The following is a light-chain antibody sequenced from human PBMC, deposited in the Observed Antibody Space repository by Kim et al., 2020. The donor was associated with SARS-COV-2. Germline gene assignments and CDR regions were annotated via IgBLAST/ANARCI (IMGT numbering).Light chain of an antibody. Sequence: VKLTCTLSSGHSSYAIAWHQQQPEKGPRYLMKLNSDGSHSKWDGIPDRFSGSSSGAERYLTISSLQSEDEADYYCQTWGTGIHVVFGGGTQLTVL. CDR2: LNSDGSH. CDR3: QTWGTGIHVV. J-gene: IGLJ2*01. V-gene: IGLV4-69*01. CDR1: SGHSSYA.